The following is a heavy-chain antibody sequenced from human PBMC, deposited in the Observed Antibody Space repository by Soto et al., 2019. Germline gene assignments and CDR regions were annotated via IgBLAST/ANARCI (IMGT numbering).Heavy chain of an antibody. CDR3: ARVGFGELLAHGMDV. D-gene: IGHD3-10*01. CDR1: GGSISSGDYY. Sequence: QVQLQESVPGLVKPSQTLSLTGTVSGGSISSGDYYWSWIRQPPGKGLEWIGYIYYSGSTYYNPSLKSRVTISVDTAKNQFSLKLSSVTAADTAVYYGARVGFGELLAHGMDVWGQGTTVTVSS. V-gene: IGHV4-30-4*01. J-gene: IGHJ6*02. CDR2: IYYSGST.